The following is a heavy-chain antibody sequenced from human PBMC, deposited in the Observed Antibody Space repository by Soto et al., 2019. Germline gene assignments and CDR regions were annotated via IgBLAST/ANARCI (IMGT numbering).Heavy chain of an antibody. CDR1: GGSIGSYY. V-gene: IGHV4-59*08. CDR2: IYYSGST. D-gene: IGHD2-15*01. Sequence: PSETLSLTCTVSGGSIGSYYWSWIRQPPGKGLEWIGYIYYSGSTNYNPSLKSRVTISVDTSKNQFSLKLSSVTAADTAVYYCARQLGYCSGGSCYSHFDYWGQGTLVTVSS. CDR3: ARQLGYCSGGSCYSHFDY. J-gene: IGHJ4*02.